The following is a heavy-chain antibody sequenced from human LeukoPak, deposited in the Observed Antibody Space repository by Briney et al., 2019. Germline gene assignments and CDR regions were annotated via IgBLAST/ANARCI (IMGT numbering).Heavy chain of an antibody. CDR3: ASSSSWTVWFNP. J-gene: IGHJ5*02. D-gene: IGHD6-13*01. CDR2: IYYSGST. V-gene: IGHV4-30-4*08. Sequence: SQTLSLTCTVSGGSISSGDYYWSWIRQPPGKGLEWIGYIYYSGSTYYNPSLKSRVTISVDTSKNQFSLKLSSVTAADTAVYYCASSSSWTVWFNPWGQGTLVTVSS. CDR1: GGSISSGDYY.